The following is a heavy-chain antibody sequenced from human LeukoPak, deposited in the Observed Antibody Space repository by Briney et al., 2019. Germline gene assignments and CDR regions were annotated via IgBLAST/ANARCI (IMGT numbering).Heavy chain of an antibody. Sequence: SETLSLTCTVSGGSISSYYWSWIRQPAGKGLEWIGRIYTSGSTNYNPSLKSRVTMSVDTSKNQFSLKLSSVTAADTAVYYCARDISTWAYYYYYYRDVWGKETTVTVSS. CDR2: IYTSGST. J-gene: IGHJ6*03. CDR3: ARDISTWAYYYYYYRDV. D-gene: IGHD2/OR15-2a*01. CDR1: GGSISSYY. V-gene: IGHV4-4*07.